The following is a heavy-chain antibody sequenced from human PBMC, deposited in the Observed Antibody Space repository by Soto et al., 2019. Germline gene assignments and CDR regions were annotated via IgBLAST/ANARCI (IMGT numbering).Heavy chain of an antibody. V-gene: IGHV3-7*01. CDR1: GFTFSSYW. CDR2: IKQDGSEK. J-gene: IGHJ3*02. D-gene: IGHD1-26*01. Sequence: GSLRLSCAASGFTFSSYWMSWVRQAPGKGLEWVANIKQDGSEKYYVDSVKGRFTISRDNAKNSLYLQMNSLRAEDTAVYYCARDFRVGATQGMDAFDIWGQGTMVTVSS. CDR3: ARDFRVGATQGMDAFDI.